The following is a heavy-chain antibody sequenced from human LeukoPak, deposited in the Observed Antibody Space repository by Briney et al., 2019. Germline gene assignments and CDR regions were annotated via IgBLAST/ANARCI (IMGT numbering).Heavy chain of an antibody. Sequence: GGSLRLSCAASGFTFSSYELNWVRQAPGKGLEWVSYISDTGSTIYYADSVEGRFTISRDNAKNSLYLQMNSLRAEDTAVYYCARAGFVQWLVHFDYWGQGTLVTVSS. CDR2: ISDTGSTI. D-gene: IGHD6-19*01. V-gene: IGHV3-48*03. CDR3: ARAGFVQWLVHFDY. J-gene: IGHJ4*02. CDR1: GFTFSSYE.